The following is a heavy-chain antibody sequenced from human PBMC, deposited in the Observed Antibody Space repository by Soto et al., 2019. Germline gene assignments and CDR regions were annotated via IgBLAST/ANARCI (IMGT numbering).Heavy chain of an antibody. CDR2: ISYDGSNK. J-gene: IGHJ4*02. V-gene: IGHV3-30*18. D-gene: IGHD6-13*01. Sequence: GGSLRLSCAASGFTFSSYGMHWVRQAPGKGLEWVAVISYDGSNKYYADSVKGRFTISRDNSKNTLYLQMNSLRAEDTAVYYCAKYFSAPHSNSWYQFDYWGQGTQVTVSS. CDR1: GFTFSSYG. CDR3: AKYFSAPHSNSWYQFDY.